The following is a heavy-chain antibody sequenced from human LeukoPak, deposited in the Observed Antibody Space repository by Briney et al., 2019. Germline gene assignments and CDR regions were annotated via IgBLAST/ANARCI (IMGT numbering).Heavy chain of an antibody. CDR3: ARERLACSGGSCHSTFDY. J-gene: IGHJ4*02. CDR1: GFTFSSYG. D-gene: IGHD2-15*01. Sequence: PGGSLRLSCAASGFTFSSYGMHWVRQAPGKGLEGVAVIWYDGSNKYYAESVKGRFTISRDNSKNTLYLQMNSLRAEDTAVYYCARERLACSGGSCHSTFDYWGQGTLVTVSS. CDR2: IWYDGSNK. V-gene: IGHV3-33*01.